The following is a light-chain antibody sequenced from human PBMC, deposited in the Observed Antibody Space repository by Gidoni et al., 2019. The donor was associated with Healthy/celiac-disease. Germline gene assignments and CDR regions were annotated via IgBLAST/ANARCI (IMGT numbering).Light chain of an antibody. CDR3: QSADSSGTLEV. J-gene: IGLJ2*01. CDR1: ALPKQY. Sequence: YELKQPTSVSVSPGQTARITCSGDALPKQYAYWYQQKPGQAPVLVIYKDSERPSGIPERFSGSSSGTTVTLTISGVQTEDEAYYYCQSADSSGTLEVFGGGTKLTVL. CDR2: KDS. V-gene: IGLV3-25*02.